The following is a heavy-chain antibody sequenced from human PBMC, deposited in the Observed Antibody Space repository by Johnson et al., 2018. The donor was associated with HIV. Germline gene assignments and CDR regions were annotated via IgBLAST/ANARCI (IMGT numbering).Heavy chain of an antibody. CDR2: IKSKTDGGTI. D-gene: IGHD5-24*01. J-gene: IGHJ3*02. CDR1: GFTFSNAW. V-gene: IGHV3-15*01. CDR3: TRFGGMATSFHGFDI. Sequence: VQLVESGGDLVEPGESLRLSCVASGFTFSNAWMHWVRQAPGKGLEWVGRIKSKTDGGTIDYAAPVKGRFTISRDDSKNTLYLQMKSLRAEDTAVYYCTRFGGMATSFHGFDIWGQGTMVTVSS.